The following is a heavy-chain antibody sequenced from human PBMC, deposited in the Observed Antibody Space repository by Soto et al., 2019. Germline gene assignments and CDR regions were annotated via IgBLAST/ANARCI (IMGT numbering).Heavy chain of an antibody. CDR1: GGTFSSYA. V-gene: IGHV1-69*13. CDR3: ASSLGEGVAARRYYYYGMDV. Sequence: ASVKVSCKASGGTFSSYAISWVRQAPGQGLEWMGGIIPIFCTANYAQKFQGRVTITADESTSTAYMELSSLRSEDTAVYYCASSLGEGVAARRYYYYGMDVWGQGTTVTVSS. J-gene: IGHJ6*02. D-gene: IGHD6-6*01. CDR2: IIPIFCTA.